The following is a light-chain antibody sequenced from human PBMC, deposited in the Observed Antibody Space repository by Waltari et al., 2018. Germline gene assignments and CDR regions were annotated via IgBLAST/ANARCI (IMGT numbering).Light chain of an antibody. CDR3: NSRDSSGNLVV. J-gene: IGLJ2*01. Sequence: SSELTQDPAVSVALGQTVRITCQGDSLRSYYASWYQQKPGQAPVLVLYGKNNRPSGIPDRFPGASSGNTASLTITGAQAEDETDYYCNSRDSSGNLVVFGGGTKLTVL. V-gene: IGLV3-19*01. CDR2: GKN. CDR1: SLRSYY.